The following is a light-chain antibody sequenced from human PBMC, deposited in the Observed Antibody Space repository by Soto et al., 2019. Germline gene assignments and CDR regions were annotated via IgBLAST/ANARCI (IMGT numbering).Light chain of an antibody. Sequence: DIQMTQSPSSLSAAVGDRVTITCRTSQSISSYLNWYQQKSGEAPKLLIYAASSLQSGVPSRFSGSGSETEFTLSISSLQPEDFAIYYFQRGYHNPFTFGPGTKVDIK. CDR2: AAS. J-gene: IGKJ3*01. V-gene: IGKV1-39*01. CDR3: QRGYHNPFT. CDR1: QSISSY.